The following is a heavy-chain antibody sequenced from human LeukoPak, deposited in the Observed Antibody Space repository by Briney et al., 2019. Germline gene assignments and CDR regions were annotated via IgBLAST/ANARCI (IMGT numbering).Heavy chain of an antibody. J-gene: IGHJ5*01. Sequence: SETLSLTCTVSGDSISSSYWNWIRQPPGKGLEWIGNIYDTEKTNYNPSLKSRVTMSLDTSKNQVSLKLTSVNAADTAVYYCARGRNWFDFWGQGTQVTVSS. V-gene: IGHV4-59*01. CDR3: ARGRNWFDF. CDR2: IYDTEKT. CDR1: GDSISSSY.